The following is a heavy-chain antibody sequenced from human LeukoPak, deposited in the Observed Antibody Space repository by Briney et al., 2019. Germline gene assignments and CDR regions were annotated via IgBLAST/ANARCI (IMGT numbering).Heavy chain of an antibody. CDR2: ITFNGGTT. Sequence: PGGSXRLSCXASGFTFNNYAMTWVRQAPGKGLEWVSGITFNGGTTDYADSVKGRFTISRDNSKNTLYLQMNSLRAEDSAVYYCAKDHYYDSSGHPWGQGTLVTVSS. CDR3: AKDHYYDSSGHP. CDR1: GFTFNNYA. V-gene: IGHV3-23*01. J-gene: IGHJ5*02. D-gene: IGHD3-22*01.